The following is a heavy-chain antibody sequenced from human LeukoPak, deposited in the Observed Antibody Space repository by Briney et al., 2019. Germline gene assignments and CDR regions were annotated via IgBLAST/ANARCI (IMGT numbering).Heavy chain of an antibody. CDR3: ARGRSSSSSYYFDY. Sequence: GGALRLSCAASGFTFSSYGMHWVRQAPGKGLGWVAVIWYEGSNKYYADSVKGRFTISRDNSKNTLYLQMNSLRAEDTAVYYCARGRSSSSSYYFDYWGQGPLVTVSS. V-gene: IGHV3-33*01. D-gene: IGHD6-6*01. CDR2: IWYEGSNK. J-gene: IGHJ4*02. CDR1: GFTFSSYG.